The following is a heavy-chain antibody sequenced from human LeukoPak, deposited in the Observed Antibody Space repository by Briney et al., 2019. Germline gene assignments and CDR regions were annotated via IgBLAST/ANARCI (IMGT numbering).Heavy chain of an antibody. J-gene: IGHJ4*02. CDR2: IIPIFGTA. Sequence: SVKVSCKASGGTFSSYAISWVRQAPGQGLEWMGGIIPIFGTANYAQKFQGRVTITADKSTSTAHMELSSLRSEDTAVYYCARGDDSGYDSDFDYWGQGTLVTVSS. V-gene: IGHV1-69*06. CDR1: GGTFSSYA. D-gene: IGHD5-12*01. CDR3: ARGDDSGYDSDFDY.